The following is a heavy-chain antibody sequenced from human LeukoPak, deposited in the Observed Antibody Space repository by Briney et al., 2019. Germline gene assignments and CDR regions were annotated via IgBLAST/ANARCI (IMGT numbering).Heavy chain of an antibody. V-gene: IGHV1-2*02. CDR3: AREGDLVVVTEHWYFDL. J-gene: IGHJ2*01. Sequence: GASVKVSCKASGYTFTGYYMHWVRQAPGQGLEWMGWINPNSGGTNYAQKFQGRVTMTRDTSISTAYMELSRLRSDDTAVYYCAREGDLVVVTEHWYFDLWGRGTLVTVSS. D-gene: IGHD2-21*02. CDR2: INPNSGGT. CDR1: GYTFTGYY.